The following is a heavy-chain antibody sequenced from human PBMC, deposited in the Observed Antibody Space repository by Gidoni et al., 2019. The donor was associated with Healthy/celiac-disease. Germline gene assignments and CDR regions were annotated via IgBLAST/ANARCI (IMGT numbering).Heavy chain of an antibody. D-gene: IGHD6-6*01. CDR2: ISCNSGSI. CDR1: GFTFDEYA. Sequence: EVKLVESGGGLVQPGRSLKLSCAASGFTFDEYAMHWVRQAPGKGLEWVSGISCNSGSIGYADSVKGRFTISRDNAKNSLYLQMNSLRAEDTALYYCAKGSSYSSSSDNWFDPWGQGTLVTVSS. CDR3: AKGSSYSSSSDNWFDP. V-gene: IGHV3-9*01. J-gene: IGHJ5*02.